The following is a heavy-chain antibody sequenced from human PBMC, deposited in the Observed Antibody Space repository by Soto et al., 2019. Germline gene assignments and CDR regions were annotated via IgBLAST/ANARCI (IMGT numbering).Heavy chain of an antibody. CDR2: IIPILGIA. V-gene: IGHV1-69*02. CDR1: GGTFSSYT. Sequence: QVQLVQSGAEVKKPGSSVKVSCKASGGTFSSYTISWVRQAPGQGLEWMGRIIPILGIANYAQKFQGRVTITADKSTSTAYMELSSLRSEDTAVYYYATSGGYCSSTSCYSFAWGQGTLVTVSS. CDR3: ATSGGYCSSTSCYSFA. D-gene: IGHD2-2*01. J-gene: IGHJ5*02.